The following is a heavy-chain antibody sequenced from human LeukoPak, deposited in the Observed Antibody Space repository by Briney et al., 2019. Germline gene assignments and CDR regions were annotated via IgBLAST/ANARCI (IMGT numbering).Heavy chain of an antibody. Sequence: GGSLRLSCAASGFTFSSYEMNWVRQAPGKGLEWVSYISSSGSTIYYADSVKGRFTISRDNAKNSLYLQMNSLRAEDTALYYCAGGLVGATPFDYWGQGTLVTVSS. CDR1: GFTFSSYE. D-gene: IGHD1-26*01. J-gene: IGHJ4*02. V-gene: IGHV3-48*03. CDR2: ISSSGSTI. CDR3: AGGLVGATPFDY.